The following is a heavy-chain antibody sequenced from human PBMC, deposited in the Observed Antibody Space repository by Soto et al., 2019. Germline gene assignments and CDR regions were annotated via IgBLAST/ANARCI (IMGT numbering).Heavy chain of an antibody. CDR2: IYYSGST. D-gene: IGHD6-19*01. V-gene: IGHV4-39*01. CDR1: GGSISSSSYY. Sequence: PSETLSLTCTVSGGSISSSSYYWGWIRQPPGKGLEWIGSIYYSGSTYYNPSLKSRVTISVDTSKNQFSLKLSSVTAADTAVYYCAGRPYSSGFDYWGQGTLVTVSS. J-gene: IGHJ4*02. CDR3: AGRPYSSGFDY.